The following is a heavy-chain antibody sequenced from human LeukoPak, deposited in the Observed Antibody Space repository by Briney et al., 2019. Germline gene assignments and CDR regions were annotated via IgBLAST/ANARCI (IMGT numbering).Heavy chain of an antibody. CDR3: ASALYRDTATYYFDY. CDR2: TIPIFGTA. Sequence: SETVSCKASGGTFSSYAISWVRQAPGQGLEWMGGTIPIFGTANYAQKFQGRVTITTDESTSTAYMELSSLRSEDTAVYYCASALYRDTATYYFDYWGQGTLVTVSS. J-gene: IGHJ4*02. V-gene: IGHV1-69*05. CDR1: GGTFSSYA. D-gene: IGHD5-18*01.